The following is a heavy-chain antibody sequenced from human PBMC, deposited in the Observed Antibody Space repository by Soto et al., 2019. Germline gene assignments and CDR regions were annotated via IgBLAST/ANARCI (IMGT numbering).Heavy chain of an antibody. CDR3: AGADMIVLDQTYFGLDV. Sequence: QVQLVQSGAEVKKPGSSVKVSCKASGGTFSSYSISWVRQAPGQGLEWMGRIIPVLGIANYAQKLQGRVTIIADKSTSTAYMELSSLRTEDTAMYYWAGADMIVLDQTYFGLDVWVQGTTVTVSS. CDR1: GGTFSSYS. CDR2: IIPVLGIA. J-gene: IGHJ6*02. V-gene: IGHV1-69*02. D-gene: IGHD2-2*02.